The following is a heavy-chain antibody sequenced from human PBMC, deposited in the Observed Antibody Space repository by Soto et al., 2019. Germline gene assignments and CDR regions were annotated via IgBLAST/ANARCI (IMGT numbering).Heavy chain of an antibody. V-gene: IGHV4-59*08. D-gene: IGHD5-18*01. CDR3: ARHPRYSYVDY. CDR2: IYYSGST. CDR1: GGSISSYY. Sequence: ETLSLTCTVSGGSISSYYWSWIRQPPGKGLEWIGYIYYSGSTNYNPSLKSRVTISVDTSKNQFSLKLSSVTAADTAVYYCARHPRYSYVDYWGQGTLVTVSS. J-gene: IGHJ4*02.